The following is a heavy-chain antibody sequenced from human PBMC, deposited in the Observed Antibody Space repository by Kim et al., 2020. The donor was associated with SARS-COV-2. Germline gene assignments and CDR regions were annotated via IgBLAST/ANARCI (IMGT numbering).Heavy chain of an antibody. CDR1: GYSFTSYW. J-gene: IGHJ6*02. CDR2: IYPGDSDT. CDR3: ARHLSLPSNRPTVTTRYYGMDV. Sequence: GESLKISCKGSGYSFTSYWIGWVRQMPGKGLEWMGIIYPGDSDTRYSPSFQGQVTISADKSISTAYLQWSSLKASDTAMYYCARHLSLPSNRPTVTTRYYGMDVWGQGTTVTVSS. D-gene: IGHD4-4*01. V-gene: IGHV5-51*01.